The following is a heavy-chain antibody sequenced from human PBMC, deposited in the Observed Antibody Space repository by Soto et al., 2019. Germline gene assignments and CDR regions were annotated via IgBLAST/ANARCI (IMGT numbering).Heavy chain of an antibody. D-gene: IGHD2-2*01. J-gene: IGHJ2*01. Sequence: QVQLVQSGAEVKKPGSSVKVSCKASGGTFSSYTISWVRQAPGQGLEWMGRIIPILGIANYAQKFQGRAKITADKSTSTAYMELSSLRSEATAVYYCGRDGGGVVVPAADWYFDLWGRGTLVTVSS. CDR1: GGTFSSYT. CDR3: GRDGGGVVVPAADWYFDL. CDR2: IIPILGIA. V-gene: IGHV1-69*08.